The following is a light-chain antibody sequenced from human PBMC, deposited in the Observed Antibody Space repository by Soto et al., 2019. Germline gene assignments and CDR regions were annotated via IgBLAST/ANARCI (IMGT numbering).Light chain of an antibody. J-gene: IGKJ3*01. CDR3: QQSYSTPLSLREFT. CDR2: AAS. V-gene: IGKV1-39*01. Sequence: DIQMTQSPSSLSASVGDRVTITCRASQSISSYLNWYQQKPGKAPKLLIYAASSLQSGVPSRFSGSGSGTDFTLTISSLQPEDFATYYCQQSYSTPLSLREFTFGPGTKVDIK. CDR1: QSISSY.